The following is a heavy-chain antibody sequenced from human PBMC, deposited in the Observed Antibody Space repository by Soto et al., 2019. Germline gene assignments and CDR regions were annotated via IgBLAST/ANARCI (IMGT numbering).Heavy chain of an antibody. CDR2: LNPVFGSP. V-gene: IGHV1-69*01. J-gene: IGHJ6*02. Sequence: QVQLVQSGAEVKKPGSSVTVSCKTSGGTFSKDAINWVRQAPGQGLEWMGLLNPVFGSPIYAQKFQGRIRITGHESTSTAFMDLSSLRSEDRAVYYCTRVLGYTLEAEKTRYYAMDVWGQGTTVSVSS. CDR3: TRVLGYTLEAEKTRYYAMDV. D-gene: IGHD5-18*01. CDR1: GGTFSKDA.